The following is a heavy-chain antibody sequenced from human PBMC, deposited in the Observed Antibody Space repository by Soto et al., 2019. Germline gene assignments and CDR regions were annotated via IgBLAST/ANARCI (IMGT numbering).Heavy chain of an antibody. D-gene: IGHD6-19*01. Sequence: SETLSLTCTVSDASISTATFYWIRQLPGEALEWIGYIYYSGSAYYNSSLRSRATLSLDTSKSEFSLTLTSLTATDTAVYYCARGEAGVAGRLDYWGQGTLVTVSS. CDR2: IYYSGSA. V-gene: IGHV4-31*03. CDR1: DASISTATFY. J-gene: IGHJ4*02. CDR3: ARGEAGVAGRLDY.